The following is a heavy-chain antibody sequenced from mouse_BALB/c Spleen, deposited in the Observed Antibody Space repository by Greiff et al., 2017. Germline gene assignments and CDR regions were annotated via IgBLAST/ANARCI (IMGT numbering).Heavy chain of an antibody. CDR3: ARSGGLYYFDY. V-gene: IGHV5-9-4*01. J-gene: IGHJ2*01. Sequence: EVMLVESGGGLVKPGGSLKLSCAASGFTFSSYAMSWVRQSPEKRLEWVAEISSGGSYTYYPDTVTGRFTISRDNAKNTLYLEMSSLRSEDTAMYYCARSGGLYYFDYWGQGTTLTVSS. CDR2: ISSGGSYT. CDR1: GFTFSSYA.